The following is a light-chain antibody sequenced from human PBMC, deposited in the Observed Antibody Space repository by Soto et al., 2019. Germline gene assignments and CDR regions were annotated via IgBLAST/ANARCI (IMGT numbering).Light chain of an antibody. V-gene: IGLV2-14*01. CDR1: SSDVCGYNY. J-gene: IGLJ1*01. CDR2: DVS. CDR3: SSYTTSNTRQIV. Sequence: SVVTQPASVSRSRGQSITFTCTGTSSDVCGYNYVSWYQQHTGKAPKFMIYDVSNRPSGVSNRFSGSKSGNTASLTISGLQAEDEADYYCSSYTTSNTRQIVFGXGTKVTVL.